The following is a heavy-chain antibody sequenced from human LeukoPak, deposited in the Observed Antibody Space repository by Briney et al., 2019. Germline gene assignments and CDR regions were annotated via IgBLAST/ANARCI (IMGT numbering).Heavy chain of an antibody. J-gene: IGHJ3*02. D-gene: IGHD4-23*01. Sequence: GESLKISCKGSGYSFTNYWISWGRQMPGKGLEWMGRIDPSDSSTNYSPSFQGHVTISADKSISTAYLQWRSLKASDTAMYYCARGDDYGGAFDIWGQGTMVTVSS. CDR3: ARGDDYGGAFDI. CDR1: GYSFTNYW. V-gene: IGHV5-10-1*01. CDR2: IDPSDSST.